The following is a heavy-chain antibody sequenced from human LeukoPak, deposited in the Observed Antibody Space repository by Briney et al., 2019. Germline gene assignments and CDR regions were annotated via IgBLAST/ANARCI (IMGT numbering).Heavy chain of an antibody. CDR2: INHSGST. D-gene: IGHD6-6*01. Sequence: PSETLSLTCAVYGGSFSGYYWSWIRQPPGKGLEWIGEINHSGSTNYNPSLKSRVTISVDTSKNQFSLKLSSVTAADTAVYYCAGGIVIAAPDYWGQGTLVTVSS. V-gene: IGHV4-34*01. CDR1: GGSFSGYY. CDR3: AGGIVIAAPDY. J-gene: IGHJ4*02.